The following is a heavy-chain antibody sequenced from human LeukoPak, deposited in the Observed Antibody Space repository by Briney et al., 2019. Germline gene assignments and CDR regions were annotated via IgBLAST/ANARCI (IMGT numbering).Heavy chain of an antibody. V-gene: IGHV1-8*01. J-gene: IGHJ5*02. CDR2: MNPNSGNT. D-gene: IGHD3-10*01. CDR3: ARYITMVRGGSWFDP. Sequence: ASVKVSCKASGYTFTSYDINWVRQATGQGLEWMGWMNPNSGNTGYAQKFQGRVTMTRNTSISTAYMELSSLRSEDTALYCCARYITMVRGGSWFDPWGQGTLVTVSS. CDR1: GYTFTSYD.